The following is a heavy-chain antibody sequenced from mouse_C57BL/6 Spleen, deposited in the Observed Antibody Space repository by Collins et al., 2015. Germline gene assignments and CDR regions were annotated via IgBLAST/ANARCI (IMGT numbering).Heavy chain of an antibody. CDR2: IYPGDGDT. J-gene: IGHJ4*01. CDR3: ARRLLQAMDY. V-gene: IGHV1-87*01. Sequence: QVQLQQSGAELARPGASVKLSCKASGYTFTSYWMQWVKQRPGQGLEWIGAIYPGDGDTRYTQKFKGKATLTADKSSSTAYMQLSSLASEDSAVYYCARRLLQAMDYWGQGTSVTVSS. CDR1: GYTFTSYW. D-gene: IGHD2-3*01.